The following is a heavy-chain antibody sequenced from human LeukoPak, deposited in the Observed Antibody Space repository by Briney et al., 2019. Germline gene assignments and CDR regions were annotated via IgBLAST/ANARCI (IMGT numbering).Heavy chain of an antibody. CDR1: GFTFSSYA. CDR2: VTGSGSAT. Sequence: GGSLRLSCAASGFTFSSYAMNWVRQAPGKGLEWVSAVTGSGSATYYADSVKGRFTISRDNSKNTVYLQMNSLRAEDTAVYYCAKSSVREMGGYWGQGTLVTVSS. CDR3: AKSSVREMGGY. V-gene: IGHV3-23*01. J-gene: IGHJ4*02. D-gene: IGHD5-24*01.